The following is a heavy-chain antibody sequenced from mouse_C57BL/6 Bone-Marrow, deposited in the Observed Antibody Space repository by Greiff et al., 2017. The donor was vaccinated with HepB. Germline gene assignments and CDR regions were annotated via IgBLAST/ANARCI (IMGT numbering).Heavy chain of an antibody. CDR3: ARFGSSGYGFAY. CDR1: GFTFTDYY. V-gene: IGHV7-3*01. J-gene: IGHJ3*01. CDR2: IRNKANGYTT. Sequence: DVHLVESGGGLVQPGGSLSLSCAASGFTFTDYYMSWVRQPPGKALEWLGFIRNKANGYTTEYSASVKGRFTISRDNSQSILYLQMNALRAEDSATYYCARFGSSGYGFAYWGQGTLVTVSA. D-gene: IGHD3-2*02.